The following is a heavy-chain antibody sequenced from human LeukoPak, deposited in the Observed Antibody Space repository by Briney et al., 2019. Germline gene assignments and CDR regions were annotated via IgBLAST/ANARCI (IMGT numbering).Heavy chain of an antibody. D-gene: IGHD2-21*02. CDR2: INNDGSST. CDR1: GFTFSSYW. Sequence: PGGSLRLSCAASGFTFSSYWMHWVRQAPGKGLVWVSRINNDGSSTSHADSVRGRFTISRDNAKNTLYLQMDSLRAEDTAVYYCARPVCGGDCCPYDYWGQGTLVTVSS. V-gene: IGHV3-74*01. CDR3: ARPVCGGDCCPYDY. J-gene: IGHJ4*02.